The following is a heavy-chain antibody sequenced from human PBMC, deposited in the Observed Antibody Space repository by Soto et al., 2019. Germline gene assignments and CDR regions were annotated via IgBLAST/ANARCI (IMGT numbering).Heavy chain of an antibody. CDR2: ISYSGST. CDR1: GGSISSGDYY. J-gene: IGHJ6*02. Sequence: SETLSLTCTVSGGSISSGDYYWSWIRQPPGKGLEWIGYISYSGSTYYNPSIKSRFTISVDTSKNQFSLKLSSVTAADTAVYYGARGARGGEWLLRDYYYGMDVWGQGTTVTVSS. V-gene: IGHV4-30-4*01. D-gene: IGHD3-3*01. CDR3: ARGARGGEWLLRDYYYGMDV.